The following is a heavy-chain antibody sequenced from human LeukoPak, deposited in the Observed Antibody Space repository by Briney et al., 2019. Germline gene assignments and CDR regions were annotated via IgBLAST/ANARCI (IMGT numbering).Heavy chain of an antibody. CDR1: GFTFSSYS. CDR2: ISSSSSYI. Sequence: GGSLRLSCAASGFTFSSYSMNWVRQAPGKGLNWVSSISSSSSYIYYADSVKGRFTISRDNAKNSLYLQMNSLRAEDTAVYYCARDRSRYSGSYALDYWGQGTLVTVSS. D-gene: IGHD1-26*01. CDR3: ARDRSRYSGSYALDY. J-gene: IGHJ4*02. V-gene: IGHV3-21*01.